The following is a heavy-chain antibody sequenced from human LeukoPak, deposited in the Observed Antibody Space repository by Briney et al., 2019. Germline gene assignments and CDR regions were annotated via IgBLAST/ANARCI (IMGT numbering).Heavy chain of an antibody. J-gene: IGHJ4*02. V-gene: IGHV3-23*01. Sequence: PGGSLRLSCAASGFSFSTDAMAWVRQAPGKGLQWVSAISGSGGDTYYDDSVKGRFTISRDNSKNMMYLQMNSLRAEDTAVYYCARDSPGWSKNYWGQGTLVTVSS. CDR2: ISGSGGDT. CDR3: ARDSPGWSKNY. D-gene: IGHD6-19*01. CDR1: GFSFSTDA.